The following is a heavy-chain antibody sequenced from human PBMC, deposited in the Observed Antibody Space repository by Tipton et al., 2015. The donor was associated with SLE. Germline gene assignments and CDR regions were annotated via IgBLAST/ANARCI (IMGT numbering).Heavy chain of an antibody. D-gene: IGHD2-15*01. Sequence: QSGPEVKKPGASVKVSCKASGYTFTRYGITWVRQAPGQGLEWMGWISPFNGKINYAQKFQGRVTLTTDTSTTTAYMELRSLRSDDTAVYYCAVYCSGGSCYVGDDAFDIWGQGTMVTVSS. V-gene: IGHV1-18*01. CDR3: AVYCSGGSCYVGDDAFDI. CDR1: GYTFTRYG. CDR2: ISPFNGKI. J-gene: IGHJ3*02.